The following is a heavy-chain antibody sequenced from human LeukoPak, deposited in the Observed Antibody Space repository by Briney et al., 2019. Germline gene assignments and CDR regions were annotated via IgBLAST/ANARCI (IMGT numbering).Heavy chain of an antibody. Sequence: PGGSLRLSCAASGFTFSSYWMSWVRQAPGKGLEWVANIKQDGSEKYYVDSVKGRFTISRDNAKNSLYLQMNSLRAEDTAVYYCARDQLEMATPRGYFDYWGQGTLVTVSS. CDR3: ARDQLEMATPRGYFDY. V-gene: IGHV3-7*01. J-gene: IGHJ4*02. CDR2: IKQDGSEK. CDR1: GFTFSSYW. D-gene: IGHD5-24*01.